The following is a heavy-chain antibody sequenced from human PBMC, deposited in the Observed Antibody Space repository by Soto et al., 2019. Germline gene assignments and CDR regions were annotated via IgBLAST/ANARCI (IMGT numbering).Heavy chain of an antibody. D-gene: IGHD3-10*01. CDR1: RFNFSDYA. CDR3: AKEILWFGELWYGMDV. Sequence: GGSLRLSCAASRFNFSDYAMSWVRQAPGKVLEWVSVISESGVSTFYADSVKDRFTISRDNSKNTLYLQMNSLRAEDTAVYYCAKEILWFGELWYGMDVWGQGTTVTVSS. V-gene: IGHV3-23*01. CDR2: ISESGVST. J-gene: IGHJ6*02.